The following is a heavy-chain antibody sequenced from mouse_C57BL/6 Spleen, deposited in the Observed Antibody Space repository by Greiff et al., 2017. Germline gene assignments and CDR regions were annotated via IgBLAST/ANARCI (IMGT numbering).Heavy chain of an antibody. V-gene: IGHV1-81*01. CDR3: ARQTYDYDWGAWFAY. CDR1: GYTFTSYG. J-gene: IGHJ3*01. CDR2: IYPRSGNT. D-gene: IGHD2-4*01. Sequence: VQLQQSGAELARPGASVKLSCKASGYTFTSYGISWVKQRTGQGLEWIGEIYPRSGNTYYNEKFKGKATLTADKSSSTAYMELRSLTSEDSAVYFCARQTYDYDWGAWFAYWGQGALVTVSA.